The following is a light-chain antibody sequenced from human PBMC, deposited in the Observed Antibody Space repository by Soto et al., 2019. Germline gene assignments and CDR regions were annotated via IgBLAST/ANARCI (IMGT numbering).Light chain of an antibody. Sequence: EIVLTQSPGTLSLSPGERATLSCRASPSVSSTYLAWYQQKPGQAPRLLIYAASTRATDIPDRFSGSGSGTDFTLTISRLEPEDFAVYYCQQYGSSPVTFSQGTKVEIK. CDR1: PSVSSTY. J-gene: IGKJ1*01. V-gene: IGKV3-20*01. CDR2: AAS. CDR3: QQYGSSPVT.